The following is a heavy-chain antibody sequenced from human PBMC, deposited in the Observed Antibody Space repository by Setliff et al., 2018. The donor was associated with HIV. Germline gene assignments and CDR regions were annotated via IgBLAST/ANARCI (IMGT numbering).Heavy chain of an antibody. D-gene: IGHD3-22*01. Sequence: PSETLSLTCSVTGASTSDNIYYWGWIRHSPGKGLEWIASAHYSGAIFYNPSLKSRVTMSVDTSGSRFSLKLSSVTAADTAGYYCARGIYYYDSRRYYYDMDVWGKGTTVTVSS. CDR3: ARGIYYYDSRRYYYDMDV. CDR2: AHYSGAI. CDR1: GASTSDNIYY. V-gene: IGHV4-39*02. J-gene: IGHJ6*03.